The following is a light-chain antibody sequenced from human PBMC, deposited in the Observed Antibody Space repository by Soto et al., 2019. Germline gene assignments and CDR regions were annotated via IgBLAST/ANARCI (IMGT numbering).Light chain of an antibody. CDR3: QSYNDWPFA. V-gene: IGKV3-15*01. CDR2: GVS. J-gene: IGKJ2*01. Sequence: DIVLTQSPATLSVSPGDTVTLSCRASESLFGFLAWYQQKPGQAPRLLMYGVSTRATGIPARFSGGGSATDFTLTISSLQSEDSAFDFCQSYNDWPFASGLGTRLEI. CDR1: ESLFGF.